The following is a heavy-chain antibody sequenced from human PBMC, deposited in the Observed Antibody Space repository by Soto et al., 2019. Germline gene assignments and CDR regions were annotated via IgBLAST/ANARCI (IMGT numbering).Heavy chain of an antibody. CDR3: ARDIVVVPAAMAWFDP. J-gene: IGHJ5*02. CDR1: GLTFSSYS. D-gene: IGHD2-2*01. CDR2: ISSSSSYI. Sequence: GGSLRLSCAASGLTFSSYSMNWVRQAPGKGLEWVSSISSSSSYIYYADSVKGRFTISRDNAKNSLYLQMNSLRAEDTAVYYCARDIVVVPAAMAWFDPWGQGTLVTVSS. V-gene: IGHV3-21*01.